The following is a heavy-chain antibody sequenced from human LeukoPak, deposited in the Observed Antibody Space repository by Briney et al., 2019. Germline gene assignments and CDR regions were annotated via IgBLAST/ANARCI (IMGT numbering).Heavy chain of an antibody. Sequence: SSESLSLTCAVYGASFSGYYWSWVRQPPGKGLEWLGEITNSGSTNYNPSLKSRVTISVDTSKNQFSLKLSSVAAADTAVYYCAKSSYYYDSSGYYVAFDIWGQETMVTVSS. CDR2: ITNSGST. D-gene: IGHD3-22*01. CDR1: GASFSGYY. J-gene: IGHJ3*02. V-gene: IGHV4-34*01. CDR3: AKSSYYYDSSGYYVAFDI.